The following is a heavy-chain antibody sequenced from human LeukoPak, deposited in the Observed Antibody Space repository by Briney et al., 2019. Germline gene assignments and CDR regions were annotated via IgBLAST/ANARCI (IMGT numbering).Heavy chain of an antibody. D-gene: IGHD6-19*01. J-gene: IGHJ4*02. V-gene: IGHV1-2*02. Sequence: ASVKVPCKASGYTFTGYYMHWVRQAPGQGLEWMGWINPNSGGTNYAQKFQGRVTMTRDTSISTAYMELSRLRSDDTAVYYCARYSSGWKKIDYWGQGTLVTVSS. CDR3: ARYSSGWKKIDY. CDR2: INPNSGGT. CDR1: GYTFTGYY.